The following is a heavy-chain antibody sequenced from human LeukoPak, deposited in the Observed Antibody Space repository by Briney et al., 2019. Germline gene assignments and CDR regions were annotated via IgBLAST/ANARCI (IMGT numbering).Heavy chain of an antibody. CDR2: NYYSGST. V-gene: IGHV4-30-4*01. CDR1: GGSISSGDYY. D-gene: IGHD3-3*01. Sequence: SQTLSLTCTVSGGSISSGDYYWSWIRQPPGKGLEWIGYNYYSGSTYYNPSLKSRVTISVDTSKNQFSLKLSSVTAADTAVYYCARDRVVMTAFDIWGQGTMVTVSS. J-gene: IGHJ3*02. CDR3: ARDRVVMTAFDI.